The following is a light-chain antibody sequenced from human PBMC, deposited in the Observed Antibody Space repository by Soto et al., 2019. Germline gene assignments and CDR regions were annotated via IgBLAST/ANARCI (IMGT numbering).Light chain of an antibody. CDR1: QSVSSN. Sequence: EKELTQSQVTLSLSPVDRATISCRASQSVSSNLAWYQQKPGQAPRLLIYGASTRATGIPARFSGSGSGTEFTLTISSLQSEDFAVYYCQQYNNWPQTFGQGTKVDIK. V-gene: IGKV3-15*01. J-gene: IGKJ1*01. CDR2: GAS. CDR3: QQYNNWPQT.